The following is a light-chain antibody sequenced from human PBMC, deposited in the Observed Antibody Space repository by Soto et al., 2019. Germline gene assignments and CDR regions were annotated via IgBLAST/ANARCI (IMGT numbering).Light chain of an antibody. V-gene: IGKV3-15*01. CDR3: QQYNNWPPSYT. CDR2: DAS. CDR1: QSVSTN. Sequence: EIVMTQSPATLSVSPGERASLSCRASQSVSTNLAWYQQKPGQPPRLLIYDASTRSTGVPARFSGSGSGTEFTLPISSLQSEDFAVYYCQQYNNWPPSYTFGQGTKVEIK. J-gene: IGKJ2*01.